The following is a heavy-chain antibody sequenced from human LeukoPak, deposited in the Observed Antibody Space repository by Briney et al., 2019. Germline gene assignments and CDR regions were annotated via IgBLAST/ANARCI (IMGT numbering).Heavy chain of an antibody. CDR1: GNSISSFF. Sequence: PPETLSLTCTVSGNSISSFFWSWIRQPPGKGLEWIGFMHYSGSTNYNPSLKSRVTISVDTSKNQFSLKLSSVTAADTAVYYCARDRNYYGPPYYYGMDVWGQGTTVTVSS. CDR3: ARDRNYYGPPYYYGMDV. J-gene: IGHJ6*02. V-gene: IGHV4-59*01. CDR2: MHYSGST. D-gene: IGHD3-22*01.